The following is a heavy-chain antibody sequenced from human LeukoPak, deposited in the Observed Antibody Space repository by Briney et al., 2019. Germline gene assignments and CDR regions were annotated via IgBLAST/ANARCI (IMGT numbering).Heavy chain of an antibody. V-gene: IGHV4-59*12. D-gene: IGHD6-25*01. CDR1: GAFSSRYY. J-gene: IGHJ4*02. Sequence: SESLSLACSVSGAFSSRYYWSWVRQPLGKRLECLGYIFYSGHSNYNPSLTSRISMSVDTSKAQFSLELTSVTAADTAVYYCARIDPLGFFDQWGPGTLVTVSS. CDR2: IFYSGHS. CDR3: ARIDPLGFFDQ.